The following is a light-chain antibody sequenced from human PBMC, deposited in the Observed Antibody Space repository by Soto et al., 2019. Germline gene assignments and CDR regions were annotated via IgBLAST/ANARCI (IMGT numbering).Light chain of an antibody. V-gene: IGKV2-28*01. CDR3: MQALQSAVT. CDR1: QSLLHRDGSNH. Sequence: DIVMPQSPLSLPVAPGEPASISCRSSQSLLHRDGSNHLDWYVQKPRQSPQLLMHLGSNRASGVPDRFSGSGSGREFTLKITIVEAEDVGLYYCMQALQSAVTFGGGTKVEIK. J-gene: IGKJ4*01. CDR2: LGS.